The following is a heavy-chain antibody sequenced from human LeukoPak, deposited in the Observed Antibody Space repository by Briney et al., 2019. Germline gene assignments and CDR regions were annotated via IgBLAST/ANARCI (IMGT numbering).Heavy chain of an antibody. J-gene: IGHJ5*02. CDR2: IIPIFGTA. Sequence: SVKVSCKASGGTFSSYAISWVRQARGQGLEWMGGIIPIFGTANYAQKFQGRVTITADESTSTAYMELSSLRSEDTAVYYCARTRERCSSTCCYVNWFDPWGQGTLVTVSS. D-gene: IGHD2-2*01. CDR1: GGTFSSYA. CDR3: ARTRERCSSTCCYVNWFDP. V-gene: IGHV1-69*13.